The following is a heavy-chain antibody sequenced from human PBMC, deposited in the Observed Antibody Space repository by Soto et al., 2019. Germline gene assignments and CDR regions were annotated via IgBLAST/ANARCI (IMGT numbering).Heavy chain of an antibody. J-gene: IGHJ5*02. CDR1: GGSISSSSYY. Sequence: SETLSLTCTVSGGSISSSSYYWGWIRQPPGKGLEWIGSIYYSGSTYYNPSLKSRVTISVDTSKNQFSLKLSSVTAADTAVYYCARVDYDVSYSWFDPWGQGTLVTVSS. V-gene: IGHV4-39*01. CDR3: ARVDYDVSYSWFDP. D-gene: IGHD4-17*01. CDR2: IYYSGST.